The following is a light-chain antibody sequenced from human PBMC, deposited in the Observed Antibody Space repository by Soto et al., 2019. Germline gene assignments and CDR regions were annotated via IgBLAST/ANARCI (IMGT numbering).Light chain of an antibody. V-gene: IGLV2-14*03. Sequence: QSVLTQHASVSGSPGQSIAISCTGTSSDIGAYDYVSWYQQHPDKAPKLMIYEVSNRPSGVSNRFSGSKSVNTATLTISGLQAEDEADYYCSSHTSSNTRIFGTGTKVTVL. CDR1: SSDIGAYDY. CDR2: EVS. J-gene: IGLJ1*01. CDR3: SSHTSSNTRI.